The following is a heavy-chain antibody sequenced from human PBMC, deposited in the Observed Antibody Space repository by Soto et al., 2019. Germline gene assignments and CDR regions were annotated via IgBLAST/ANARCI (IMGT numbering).Heavy chain of an antibody. CDR2: TIPLFGTT. CDR1: GDTFKNSV. J-gene: IGHJ6*02. CDR3: VAELDFGKLSVV. V-gene: IGHV1-69*01. D-gene: IGHD3-10*01. Sequence: QVQLVQSGVEVKKPGSSVRVSCKASGDTFKNSVISWVRQAPGQGLEWMGGTIPLFGTTDYAQKFQGRLTITPDESRTTAYIEVSRLTSEDTAVYYCVAELDFGKLSVVWGQGTTVIVSS.